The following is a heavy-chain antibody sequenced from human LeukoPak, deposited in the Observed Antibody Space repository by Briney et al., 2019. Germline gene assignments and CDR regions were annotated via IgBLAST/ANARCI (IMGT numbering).Heavy chain of an antibody. Sequence: PGGSLRLSCAASVFTFDDYAMHWVRQAPGKGLEWVSFISWNGGSTGYADSVKGRFTISRDNAKNSLYLQMSSLRAEDTALYYCAREETRITMLRGVTYFEYWGQGTLVTVSS. D-gene: IGHD3-10*01. CDR3: AREETRITMLRGVTYFEY. CDR1: VFTFDDYA. J-gene: IGHJ4*02. CDR2: ISWNGGST. V-gene: IGHV3-20*04.